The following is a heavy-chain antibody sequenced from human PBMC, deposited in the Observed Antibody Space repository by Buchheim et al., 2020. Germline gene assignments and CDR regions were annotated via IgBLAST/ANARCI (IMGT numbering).Heavy chain of an antibody. CDR1: GFTFSSYG. D-gene: IGHD3-10*01. CDR3: AIQPNRITMVRGVIISFLFEKPKKNFDY. J-gene: IGHJ4*02. Sequence: QVQLVESGGGVVQPGRSLRLSCAASGFTFSSYGLHWVRQAPGKGLEWVAVISNDGIEKYYAESVKGRFTISRDNSKNTLYLQMNSLRAEDTAVYYCAIQPNRITMVRGVIISFLFEKPKKNFDYWGQGTL. V-gene: IGHV3-30*03. CDR2: ISNDGIEK.